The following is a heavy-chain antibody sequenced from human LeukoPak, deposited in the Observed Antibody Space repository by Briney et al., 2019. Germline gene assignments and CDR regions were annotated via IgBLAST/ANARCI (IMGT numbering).Heavy chain of an antibody. CDR3: ARPTTRFTSGGEDY. D-gene: IGHD3-10*01. Sequence: GESLKISCKGSGYSFSSYWIAWVRQMPGKGLEWMGIIYPGNSDVRYGPSFQGQVTISADKSISTAYLQWSSLKASDTAMYYCARPTTRFTSGGEDYWGQGTLVTVSS. J-gene: IGHJ4*02. CDR2: IYPGNSDV. V-gene: IGHV5-51*01. CDR1: GYSFSSYW.